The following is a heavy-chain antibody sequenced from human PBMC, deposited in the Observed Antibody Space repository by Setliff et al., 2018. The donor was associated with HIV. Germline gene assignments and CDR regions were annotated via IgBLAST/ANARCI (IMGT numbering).Heavy chain of an antibody. J-gene: IGHJ4*02. V-gene: IGHV3-23*01. Sequence: GGSLRLSCAASGFTFSSYAMSWVRQAPGKGLEWVSTISGSGGRISYADSVKGRFTISRDNSKNTLFLHLNTLRPEDTAMYFCASARIPTGGVSTSLDYWGQGALVTVSS. D-gene: IGHD3-3*01. CDR1: GFTFSSYA. CDR3: ASARIPTGGVSTSLDY. CDR2: ISGSGGRI.